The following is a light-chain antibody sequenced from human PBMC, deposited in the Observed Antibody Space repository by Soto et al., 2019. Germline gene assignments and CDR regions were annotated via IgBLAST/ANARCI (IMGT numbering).Light chain of an antibody. CDR1: QGISNY. CDR3: QKYNSALSRG. V-gene: IGKV1-27*01. J-gene: IGKJ1*01. Sequence: DIQMTQSPSSLSASVGDRVTITCRASQGISNYLAWYQQKPGKVPKLLIYAASTLQSGVPSRFSGSGSGTDFTLTITSRQPEDVATYYCQKYNSALSRGFGQGTKVEIK. CDR2: AAS.